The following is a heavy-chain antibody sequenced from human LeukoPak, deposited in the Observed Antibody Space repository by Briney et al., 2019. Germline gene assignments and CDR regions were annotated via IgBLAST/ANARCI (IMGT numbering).Heavy chain of an antibody. J-gene: IGHJ5*02. Sequence: ASVKVSCKASGYTFTGYYMNWVRQAPGQGLEWMGWINPNSGGTNYAQKFQGRVTMTRDTSISTAYMELSRLRSDDTAVYYCARANMVRGVGFFDRNWFDPWGQGTLVTVSS. CDR2: INPNSGGT. CDR3: ARANMVRGVGFFDRNWFDP. V-gene: IGHV1-2*02. D-gene: IGHD3-10*01. CDR1: GYTFTGYY.